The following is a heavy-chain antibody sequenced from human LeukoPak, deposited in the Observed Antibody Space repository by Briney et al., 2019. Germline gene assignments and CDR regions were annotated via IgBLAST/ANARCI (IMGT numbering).Heavy chain of an antibody. CDR3: ARGTIAVAATLGFDY. CDR2: TYYRSSWDY. J-gene: IGHJ4*02. Sequence: SQTLSLTCAISGDTVSSRTSAWNWIRQSPSRGLEWLGRTYYRSSWDYDYAKSLKSRITINPDTSKNEFSLQLNSVTPEDTAVYFCARGTIAVAATLGFDYWGQGSLVTVSS. CDR1: GDTVSSRTSA. D-gene: IGHD6-19*01. V-gene: IGHV6-1*01.